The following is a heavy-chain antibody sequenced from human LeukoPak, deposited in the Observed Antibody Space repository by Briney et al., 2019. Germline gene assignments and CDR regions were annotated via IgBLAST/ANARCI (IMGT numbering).Heavy chain of an antibody. J-gene: IGHJ6*04. D-gene: IGHD3-10*02. V-gene: IGHV3-23*01. CDR3: AELGITMIGGV. CDR2: ISGRDGST. CDR1: GFTFSSYA. Sequence: GGSLRLSCAASGFTFSSYAMGWVRQAPGKGLEWVSGISGRDGSTYYGDSVKGRFTISRDNSKNSLYLQMNSLRAEDTAVYYCAELGITMIGGVWGKGTTVTISS.